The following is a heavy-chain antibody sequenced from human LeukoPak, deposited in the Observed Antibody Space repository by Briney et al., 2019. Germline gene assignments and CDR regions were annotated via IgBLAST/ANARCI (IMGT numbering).Heavy chain of an antibody. D-gene: IGHD7-27*01. J-gene: IGHJ4*02. CDR2: MDPNSGNT. V-gene: IGHV1-8*02. CDR3: ARDPSTGGSDY. CDR1: GGTFSSYA. Sequence: WASVKVSCKASGGTFSSYAISWVRQAPGQGLEWMGWMDPNSGNTGYAQKFQGRVTMTRNTSISTAYMELSSLRSEDTAVYYCARDPSTGGSDYWGQGTLVTVSS.